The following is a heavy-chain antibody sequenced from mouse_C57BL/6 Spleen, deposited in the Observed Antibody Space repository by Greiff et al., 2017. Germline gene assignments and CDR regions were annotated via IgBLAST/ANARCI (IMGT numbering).Heavy chain of an antibody. CDR1: GYAFSSSW. J-gene: IGHJ1*03. Sequence: VQLQQSGPELVKPGASVKISCTASGYAFSSSWMNWVKQRPGKGLEWIGRIYPGDGDTKYNRKFKGKATLTADKSSSTAYMQLSSLTSEHSAVYFCARPPISYIGGGGYYGVWGTGTTVTV. D-gene: IGHD1-1*01. CDR3: ARPPISYIGGGGYYGV. V-gene: IGHV1-82*01. CDR2: IYPGDGDT.